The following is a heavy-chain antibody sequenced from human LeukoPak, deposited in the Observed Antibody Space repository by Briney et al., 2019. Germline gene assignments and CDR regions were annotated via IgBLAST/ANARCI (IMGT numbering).Heavy chain of an antibody. V-gene: IGHV1-46*01. CDR1: GYTFASYY. CDR2: INPSGGST. J-gene: IGHJ4*02. CDR3: ARVRIAAALDY. Sequence: ASVKVSCKASGYTFASYYMHWVRQAPGQGLEWMGIINPSGGSTSYAQKFQGRVTMTRDTSTSTVYMELSSLRSEDTAVYYCARVRIAAALDYWGQGTLVTVSS. D-gene: IGHD6-13*01.